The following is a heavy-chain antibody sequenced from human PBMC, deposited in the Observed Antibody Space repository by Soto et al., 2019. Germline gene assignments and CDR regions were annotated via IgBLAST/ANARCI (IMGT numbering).Heavy chain of an antibody. J-gene: IGHJ6*02. CDR1: GGSISSSNW. Sequence: SETLSLTCAVSGGSISSSNWWSWVRQPPGKGLEWIGEIYRSGSTNYNPSLKSRVTISVDKSKNQFSLKLSSVTAADTAVYYCARGYSYGYYYYGMDVWGQGTTVTVS. V-gene: IGHV4-4*02. CDR2: IYRSGST. D-gene: IGHD5-18*01. CDR3: ARGYSYGYYYYGMDV.